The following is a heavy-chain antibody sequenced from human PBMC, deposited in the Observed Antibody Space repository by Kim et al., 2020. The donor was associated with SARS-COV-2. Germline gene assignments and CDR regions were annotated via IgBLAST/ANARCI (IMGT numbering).Heavy chain of an antibody. D-gene: IGHD1-26*01. Sequence: SETLSLTCTVSGGSISSYYWSWIRQPPGKGLEWIGYIYYSGSTNYNPPLKRRVTISVDTSKNQFSLKLSSVTAADTAVYYCASLRDSGGYYYYGMDVWGQGTTVTVSS. J-gene: IGHJ6*02. CDR2: IYYSGST. CDR1: GGSISSYY. V-gene: IGHV4-59*08. CDR3: ASLRDSGGYYYYGMDV.